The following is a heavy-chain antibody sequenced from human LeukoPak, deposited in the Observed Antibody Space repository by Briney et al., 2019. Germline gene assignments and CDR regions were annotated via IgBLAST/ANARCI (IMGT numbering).Heavy chain of an antibody. Sequence: ASVKVSCKASGYSFTGFSSNGISWVRQAPGQGLEWIGWISPYNGNTDYAQRLQDRVTMTTDTSTSTAYMELRSLRSDDTAVYYCARRAMSGNSFDYWGQGTLVTVSS. CDR2: ISPYNGNT. V-gene: IGHV1-18*01. CDR1: GYSFTGFSSNG. D-gene: IGHD1-1*01. CDR3: ARRAMSGNSFDY. J-gene: IGHJ4*02.